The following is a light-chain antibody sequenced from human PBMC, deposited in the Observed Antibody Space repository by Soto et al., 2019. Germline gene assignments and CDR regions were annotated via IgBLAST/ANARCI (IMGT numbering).Light chain of an antibody. CDR2: AAS. CDR3: QQSYSTPLT. V-gene: IGKV1-39*01. Sequence: DIQMTQSPSSLSASVGDRVTITCRASQTISHYLHWYQQKPGKAPKLLIYAASNLQSGVPSRVSGSGSGTDFTLTISSLQPEDFATYYCQQSYSTPLTFGGGTKVEIK. CDR1: QTISHY. J-gene: IGKJ4*01.